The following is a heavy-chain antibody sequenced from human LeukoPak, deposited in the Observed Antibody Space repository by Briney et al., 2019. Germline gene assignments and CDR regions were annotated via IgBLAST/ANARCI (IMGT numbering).Heavy chain of an antibody. CDR3: ATLSRNYDFLSSYP. J-gene: IGHJ5*02. CDR1: GGSVNSATYY. CDR2: IYYSGST. Sequence: SETLSLTCTVTGGSVNSATYYWNWIRQPPRQGLEWSGDIYYSGSTNYSPSLKSRVTISLDTSKNQFSLMLSSVTAADTAVYYFATLSRNYDFLSSYPWGQGTLVTVSS. V-gene: IGHV4-61*01. D-gene: IGHD3-3*01.